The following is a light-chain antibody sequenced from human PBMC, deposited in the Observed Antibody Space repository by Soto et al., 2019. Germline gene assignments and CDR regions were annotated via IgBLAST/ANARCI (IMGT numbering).Light chain of an antibody. CDR3: HHYNNWPPYT. V-gene: IGKV3D-15*01. J-gene: IGKJ2*01. CDR2: GAS. Sequence: ILMTQSPATVSVSPGESATLSCRASQRISSNLAWYQQKPGQAPRLLIYGASTRATGVPARFSGSGSETDFTLTISNLQSEDCAVYYCHHYNNWPPYTFGQGTKLEIK. CDR1: QRISSN.